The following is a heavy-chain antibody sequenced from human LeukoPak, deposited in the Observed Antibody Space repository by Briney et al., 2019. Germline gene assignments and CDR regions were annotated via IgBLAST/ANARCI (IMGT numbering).Heavy chain of an antibody. V-gene: IGHV3-74*01. J-gene: IGHJ4*02. CDR2: INSDGSST. Sequence: GGSLRLSCAASAFTFSSYWMHWVRQAPGKGLVWVSRINSDGSSTTYADSVKGRFTIARDNAKKTMFLQMNSLRAEDTAVYYCARDYSRYYFDYWGQGTLVTVSS. CDR3: ARDYSRYYFDY. CDR1: AFTFSSYW. D-gene: IGHD3-16*02.